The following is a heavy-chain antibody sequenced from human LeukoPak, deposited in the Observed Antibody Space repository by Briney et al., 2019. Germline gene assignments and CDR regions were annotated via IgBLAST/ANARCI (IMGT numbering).Heavy chain of an antibody. CDR2: IYYSGST. J-gene: IGHJ4*02. V-gene: IGHV4-61*01. CDR3: ARVTGYRIEDYFDY. D-gene: IGHD6-13*01. Sequence: SETLSLTCTVSGYSISSGYYWGWIRQPPGKGLEWIGYIYYSGSTNYNPSLKSRVTISVETSKNEFSLKLRSVTAADTAVYYCARVTGYRIEDYFDYWGQGTLVTVSS. CDR1: GYSISSGYY.